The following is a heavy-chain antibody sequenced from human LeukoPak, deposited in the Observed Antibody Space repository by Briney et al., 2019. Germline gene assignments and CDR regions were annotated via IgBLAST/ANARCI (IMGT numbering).Heavy chain of an antibody. CDR1: GGSISSSSYY. Sequence: SETLSLTCTVSGGSISSSSYYWGWIRQPPGKGLEWIGSIYYSGSTYYNPSLKSRVTISVDTSKNQFSLKLSSVTAADTAVYYCARDSGSSRALSELYYFDYWGQGTLVTVSS. D-gene: IGHD2-2*01. CDR2: IYYSGST. J-gene: IGHJ4*02. V-gene: IGHV4-39*02. CDR3: ARDSGSSRALSELYYFDY.